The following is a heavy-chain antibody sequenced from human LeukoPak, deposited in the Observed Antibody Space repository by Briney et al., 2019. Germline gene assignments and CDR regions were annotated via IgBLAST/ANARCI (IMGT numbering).Heavy chain of an antibody. CDR3: ARDTSHITIFGVVIRYYFDY. D-gene: IGHD3-3*01. Sequence: ASVKVSCKASGYTFTSYGISWVRQAHGQGLEWMGWISAYNGNTNYAQKLQGRVTMTTDTSTSTAYMELRSLRSDDTAVYYCARDTSHITIFGVVIRYYFDYWGQGTLVTVSS. CDR2: ISAYNGNT. CDR1: GYTFTSYG. V-gene: IGHV1-18*01. J-gene: IGHJ4*02.